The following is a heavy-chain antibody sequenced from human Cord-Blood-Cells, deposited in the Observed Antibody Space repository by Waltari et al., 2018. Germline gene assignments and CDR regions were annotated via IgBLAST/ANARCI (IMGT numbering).Heavy chain of an antibody. CDR3: ASLPLTGDFSDY. Sequence: QLQLQESGPGLVKPSETLSLPCTVSGGSISSSSYYWGWIRQPPGKGLEWIGSVYYSGSTYDNPSLKSRVTISVDTSKNQFSLKLSSVTAADTAVYYCASLPLTGDFSDYWGQGTLVTVSS. V-gene: IGHV4-39*07. CDR1: GGSISSSSYY. D-gene: IGHD7-27*01. J-gene: IGHJ4*02. CDR2: VYYSGST.